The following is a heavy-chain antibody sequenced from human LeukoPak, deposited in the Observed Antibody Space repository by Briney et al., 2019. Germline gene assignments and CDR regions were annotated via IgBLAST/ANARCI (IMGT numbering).Heavy chain of an antibody. CDR3: AKDSSGWPPGSFDY. CDR2: ISGSGGST. J-gene: IGHJ4*02. V-gene: IGHV3-23*01. D-gene: IGHD6-19*01. Sequence: RPGGSLRLSCAASGFTFSSYAMSWVRQAPGKGLEWVPAISGSGGSTCYADSVKGRFTISRDNSKNTLYLQMNSLRAEDTAVYYCAKDSSGWPPGSFDYWGQGTLVTVSS. CDR1: GFTFSSYA.